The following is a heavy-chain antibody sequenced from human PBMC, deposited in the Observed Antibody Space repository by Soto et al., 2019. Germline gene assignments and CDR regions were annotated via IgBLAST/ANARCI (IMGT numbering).Heavy chain of an antibody. V-gene: IGHV4-59*12. J-gene: IGHJ4*02. CDR2: MYNSGST. CDR3: ARTYSSSWSPFEY. CDR1: GGSISSYY. D-gene: IGHD6-13*01. Sequence: SETLSLTCTVSGGSISSYYWTWIRQPPGKGLEWIGFMYNSGSTHYNPSLKSRVTISLDTSKNQFSLKLTSVTAADTAVYYCARTYSSSWSPFEYWGQGTLVTVS.